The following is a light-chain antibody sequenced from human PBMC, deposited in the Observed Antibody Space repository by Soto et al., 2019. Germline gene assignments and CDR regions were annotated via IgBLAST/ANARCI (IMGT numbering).Light chain of an antibody. CDR2: GAS. CDR1: QSVTSNS. CDR3: QQYGRSLS. J-gene: IGKJ4*01. Sequence: EIVLTQSPGTLSLSPGERVTLSCRASQSVTSNSLAWYQQKSGQAPRLLIYGASIRATGIPDRFSGGGSGADFTLSISRLEPEDFAVYYCQQYGRSLSFGGGTKVEIK. V-gene: IGKV3-20*01.